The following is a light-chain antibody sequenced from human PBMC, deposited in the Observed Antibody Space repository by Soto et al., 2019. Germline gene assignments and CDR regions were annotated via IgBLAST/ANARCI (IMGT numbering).Light chain of an antibody. CDR1: NSRIRNSY. J-gene: IGLJ2*01. Sequence: QSVLTQPPSVSAAPGQKVTISCSGRNSRIRNSYVSWYQQLPGTIPNLLIYDNNMRPSGIPDRFSGSKSGTSATLGIADLQTGDEADYYCGAWDSSLNGVLFGGGTKVTVL. CDR2: DNN. CDR3: GAWDSSLNGVL. V-gene: IGLV1-51*01.